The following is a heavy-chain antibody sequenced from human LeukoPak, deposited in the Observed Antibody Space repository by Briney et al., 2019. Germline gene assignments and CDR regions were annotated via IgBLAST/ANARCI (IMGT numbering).Heavy chain of an antibody. CDR3: ARDLITMVRDGGFDP. CDR1: GGSLSSGDYY. CDR2: IYYSGST. V-gene: IGHV4-30-4*01. Sequence: SQTLSLTCTVSGGSLSSGDYYWSWIRQPPGKGLEWLGYIYYSGSTYYNPSLKSRVTISVDTSKNQFSLKLSSVTAADKAVYYCARDLITMVRDGGFDPWGQGTLVTVSS. D-gene: IGHD3-10*01. J-gene: IGHJ5*02.